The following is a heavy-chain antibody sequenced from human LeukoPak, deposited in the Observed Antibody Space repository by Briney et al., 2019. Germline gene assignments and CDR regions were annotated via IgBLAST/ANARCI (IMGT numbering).Heavy chain of an antibody. Sequence: SETLSLTCSVSGDSISSYYWSWIRQPPGKGLEWIGYIYYSGSTNYNPSLKSRVTISVDTSKNQFSLKLSSVTAADTAVYYCARDRGYYDSSGYYGEGGWFDPWGQGTLVTVSS. CDR3: ARDRGYYDSSGYYGEGGWFDP. CDR2: IYYSGST. CDR1: GDSISSYY. D-gene: IGHD3-22*01. V-gene: IGHV4-59*01. J-gene: IGHJ5*02.